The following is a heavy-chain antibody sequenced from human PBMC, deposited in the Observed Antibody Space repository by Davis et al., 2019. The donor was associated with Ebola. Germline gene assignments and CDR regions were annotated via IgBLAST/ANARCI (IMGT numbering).Heavy chain of an antibody. V-gene: IGHV1-18*01. CDR1: GYTFTSYD. CDR2: FSAHNGNT. D-gene: IGHD1-26*01. Sequence: AASVKVSCKASGYTFTSYDINWVRQAPGKGLEWMGLFSAHNGNTKYAQEFQGRVTMTTDTSTNTAYMELRSLRKDDTAVYYCARDRHTGSYYGGFDPWGQGTLVTVSS. CDR3: ARDRHTGSYYGGFDP. J-gene: IGHJ5*02.